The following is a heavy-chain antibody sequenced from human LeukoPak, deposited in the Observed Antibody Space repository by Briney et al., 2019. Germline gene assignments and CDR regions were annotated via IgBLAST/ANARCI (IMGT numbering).Heavy chain of an antibody. CDR3: ARDLYSSSWYRPSAGNYGMDV. Sequence: PGGSLRLSCAASGFTFSHYAMTWVRQAPGKGLEWVSSISGSGDKTYYADSVRGRFTISRDNSKNTLYLQMNSLRAEDTAVYYCARDLYSSSWYRPSAGNYGMDVWGQGTTVTVSS. CDR2: ISGSGDKT. D-gene: IGHD6-13*01. J-gene: IGHJ6*02. CDR1: GFTFSHYA. V-gene: IGHV3-23*01.